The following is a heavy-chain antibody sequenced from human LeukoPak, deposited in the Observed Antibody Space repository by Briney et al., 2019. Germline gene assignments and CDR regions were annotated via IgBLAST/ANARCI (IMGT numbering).Heavy chain of an antibody. CDR1: GYTFTSYG. J-gene: IGHJ6*03. D-gene: IGHD3-3*01. CDR2: ISAYNGNT. CDR3: ARAGGEDFWSGYYWYYYYMDV. V-gene: IGHV1-18*01. Sequence: ASVKVSCKASGYTFTSYGISWVRQAPGQGLEWMGWISAYNGNTNYAQKLQGRVTMTTDTSTSTAYMELRSLRSDDTAVYYCARAGGEDFWSGYYWYYYYMDVWGKGTTVTVSS.